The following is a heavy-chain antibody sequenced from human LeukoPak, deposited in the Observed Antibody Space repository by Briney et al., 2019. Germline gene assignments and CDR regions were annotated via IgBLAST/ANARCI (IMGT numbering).Heavy chain of an antibody. Sequence: SETLSLTCTVSGGSISSYYWSWIRQPPGKGLEWIGYIYYSGSTNYNPSLKSRVTISVDTSKNQFSLKLSSVTAADTAAYYCARGLIVAYFDYWGQGTLVTVSS. V-gene: IGHV4-59*01. CDR2: IYYSGST. D-gene: IGHD3-22*01. CDR1: GGSISSYY. CDR3: ARGLIVAYFDY. J-gene: IGHJ4*02.